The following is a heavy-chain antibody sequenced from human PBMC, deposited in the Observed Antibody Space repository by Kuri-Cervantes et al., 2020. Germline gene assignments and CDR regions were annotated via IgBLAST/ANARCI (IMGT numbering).Heavy chain of an antibody. J-gene: IGHJ3*02. CDR3: AREGQQYSYGYNAFDI. Sequence: GSLRLSCAVYGGSFSGYYWSWIRQPPGKGLEWIGEINHSGSTNYNPSLKSRVTISIDTSKDQFSLKLRSVTAADTAVYYCAREGQQYSYGYNAFDIWGQGTMVTVSS. CDR2: INHSGST. V-gene: IGHV4-34*01. CDR1: GGSFSGYY. D-gene: IGHD5-18*01.